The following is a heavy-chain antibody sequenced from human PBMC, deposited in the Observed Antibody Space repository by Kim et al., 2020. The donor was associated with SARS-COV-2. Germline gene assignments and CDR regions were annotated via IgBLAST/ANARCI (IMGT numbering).Heavy chain of an antibody. CDR3: ARDAHEWELYFDY. V-gene: IGHV3-30*03. CDR1: GFTFSSYN. Sequence: GGSLRLSCVASGFTFSSYNTHWVRQAPGKGLEWVAVMLHDGDNKYYADSVKGRFSISRDNSKNTLYLEMNSLGAEDTAVYYCARDAHEWELYFDYCGQGTLVTNSS. J-gene: IGHJ4*02. CDR2: MLHDGDNK. D-gene: IGHD1-26*01.